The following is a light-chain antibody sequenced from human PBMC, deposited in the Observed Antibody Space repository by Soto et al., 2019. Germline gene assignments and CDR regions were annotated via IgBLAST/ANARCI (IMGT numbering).Light chain of an antibody. J-gene: IGKJ3*01. Sequence: DIQMTHSTSTLSASVGDRVTITCRASQSISSWLAWYQQKPGKAPKLLIYAASTLQSGVPSRFSGSGSGTDFTLTISCLQSEDFATYYCQQYYSYPSFGPGTKVDI. CDR3: QQYYSYPS. CDR2: AAS. CDR1: QSISSW. V-gene: IGKV1-5*01.